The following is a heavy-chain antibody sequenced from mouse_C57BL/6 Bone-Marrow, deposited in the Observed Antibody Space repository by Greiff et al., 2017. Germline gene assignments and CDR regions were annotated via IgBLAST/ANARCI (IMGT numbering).Heavy chain of an antibody. CDR1: GYTFTSYG. CDR2: IYPRSGNT. V-gene: IGHV1-81*01. Sequence: LVESGAELARPGASVKLSCKASGYTFTSYGISWVKQRTGQGLEWIGEIYPRSGNTYYNEKFKGKATLTADKSSSTAYMELRSLTSEDSAVYFCAREGSIVTIPYWYFDVWGTGTTVTVSS. D-gene: IGHD2-5*01. CDR3: AREGSIVTIPYWYFDV. J-gene: IGHJ1*03.